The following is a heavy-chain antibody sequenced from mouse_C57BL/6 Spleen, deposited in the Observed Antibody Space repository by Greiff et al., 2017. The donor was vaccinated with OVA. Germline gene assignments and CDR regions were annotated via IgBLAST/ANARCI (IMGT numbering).Heavy chain of an antibody. CDR2: ISSGGSYT. D-gene: IGHD3-2*02. V-gene: IGHV5-6*01. J-gene: IGHJ2*01. CDR3: ARQLDSSGYYFDY. CDR1: GFTFSSYG. Sequence: EVQRVESGGDLVKPGGSLKLSCAASGFTFSSYGMSWVRQTPDKRLEWVATISSGGSYTYYPDSVKGRFTISRDNAKNTLYLQMSSLKSEDTAMYYCARQLDSSGYYFDYWGQGTTLTVSS.